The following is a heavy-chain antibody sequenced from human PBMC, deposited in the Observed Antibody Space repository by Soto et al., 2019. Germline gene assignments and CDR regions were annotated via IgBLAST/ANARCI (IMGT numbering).Heavy chain of an antibody. J-gene: IGHJ4*02. V-gene: IGHV3-15*07. CDR2: IKSKTDGGTT. Sequence: GGSLRLSCAASGFTFSNAWINWVRQAPGKGLEWVGRIKSKTDGGTTDYAEPVKGRFAISRDDSNNMVYLQMNSLKIEDTAVYYCTTDCYRPIIIVRFDYWGQRTLVTVSS. CDR1: GFTFSNAW. CDR3: TTDCYRPIIIVRFDY. D-gene: IGHD2-21*01.